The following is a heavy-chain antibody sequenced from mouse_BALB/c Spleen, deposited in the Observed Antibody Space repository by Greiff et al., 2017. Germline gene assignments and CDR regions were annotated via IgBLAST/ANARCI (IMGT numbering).Heavy chain of an antibody. CDR3: ARAYYRYDGTVLFDY. CDR2: INPYNGAT. V-gene: IGHV1-26*01. CDR1: GYSFTGYY. D-gene: IGHD2-14*01. Sequence: EVQLQQSGPELVKPGASVKISCKASGYSFTGYYMHWVKQSHVKSLEWIGRINPYNGATSYNQNFKDKASLTVDKSSSTAYMELHSLTSEDSAVYYCARAYYRYDGTVLFDYWGQGTTLTVSS. J-gene: IGHJ2*01.